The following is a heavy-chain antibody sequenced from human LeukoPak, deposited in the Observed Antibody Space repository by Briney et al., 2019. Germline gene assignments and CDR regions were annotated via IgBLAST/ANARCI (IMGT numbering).Heavy chain of an antibody. J-gene: IGHJ4*02. Sequence: SVKVSCKASGGTFSSYAISWVRQAPGQGLEWMGGIIPIFGTANYAQKFQGRVTITADESTSTAYMELSSLRSEDTAVYYCARGGTAWELLPIDYWGQGTLVTVSS. CDR3: ARGGTAWELLPIDY. V-gene: IGHV1-69*13. CDR1: GGTFSSYA. D-gene: IGHD1-26*01. CDR2: IIPIFGTA.